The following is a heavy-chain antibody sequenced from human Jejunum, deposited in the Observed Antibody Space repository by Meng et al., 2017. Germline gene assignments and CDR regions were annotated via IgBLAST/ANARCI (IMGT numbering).Heavy chain of an antibody. Sequence: QVQRVQCGAEGKKSGASVKVSCKASGYTCTGYYMHGVRQAPGQGLEWMGWINLNNGDTNYVQKFEGRVTMTRDTSISTAYMEVSRLRSDDTAVYYCAREFGATYRFDYWGQGTLVTVSS. CDR3: AREFGATYRFDY. CDR2: INLNNGDT. J-gene: IGHJ4*02. CDR1: GYTCTGYY. D-gene: IGHD4/OR15-4a*01. V-gene: IGHV1-2*02.